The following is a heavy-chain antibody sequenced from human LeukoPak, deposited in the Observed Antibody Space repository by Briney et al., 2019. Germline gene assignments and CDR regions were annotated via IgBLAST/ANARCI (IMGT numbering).Heavy chain of an antibody. Sequence: SETLSLTCTVSGGSISSYYWSWIRQPPGKGLEWIGYIYYSGSTNYNPSLKSRVTISVDTSKNQFSLKLSSVTAADTAVYYCARSYYYGSGSPGYYYYYYMDVWGKGTTVTVSS. J-gene: IGHJ6*03. CDR3: ARSYYYGSGSPGYYYYYYMDV. V-gene: IGHV4-59*01. D-gene: IGHD3-10*01. CDR1: GGSISSYY. CDR2: IYYSGST.